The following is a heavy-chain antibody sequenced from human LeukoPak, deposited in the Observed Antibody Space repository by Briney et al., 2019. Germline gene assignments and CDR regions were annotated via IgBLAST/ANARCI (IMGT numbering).Heavy chain of an antibody. CDR2: MNPNSGNT. CDR3: ARVVPSGYDSYDY. D-gene: IGHD5-12*01. J-gene: IGHJ4*02. Sequence: ASVKVSCKASGYTFTSYDINWVRQATGQGLEWMGWMNPNSGNTGYARKFQGRVTMTRNTSISTAYMELSSLRSEDTAVYYCARVVPSGYDSYDYWGQGTLVTVSS. CDR1: GYTFTSYD. V-gene: IGHV1-8*01.